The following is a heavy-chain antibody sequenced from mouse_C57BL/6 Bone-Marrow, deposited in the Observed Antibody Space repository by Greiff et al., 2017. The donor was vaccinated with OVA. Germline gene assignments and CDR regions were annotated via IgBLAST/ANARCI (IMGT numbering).Heavy chain of an antibody. D-gene: IGHD1-1*01. CDR2: ISSGSSTI. V-gene: IGHV5-17*01. Sequence: DVQLVESGGGLVKPGGSLKLSCAASGFTFSDYGMHWVRQAPEKGLEWVAYISSGSSTIYYADTVKGRFTISRENAKNTLFLQMTSLRSEDTAMYYCARPSYGSLDYWGQGTTLTVSS. J-gene: IGHJ2*01. CDR1: GFTFSDYG. CDR3: ARPSYGSLDY.